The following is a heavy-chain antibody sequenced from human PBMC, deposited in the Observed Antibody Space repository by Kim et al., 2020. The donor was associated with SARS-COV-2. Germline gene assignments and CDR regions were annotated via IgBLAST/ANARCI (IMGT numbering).Heavy chain of an antibody. CDR3: AARVDIAAAGAGDWFDP. D-gene: IGHD6-13*01. CDR1: GGSISSSSYY. Sequence: SETLSLTCTVSGGSISSSSYYWGWIRQPPGKGLEWIGSIYYSGSTYYNPSLKSRVTISVDTSKNQFSLKLSSVTAADTAVYYCAARVDIAAAGAGDWFDPWGQGTLVTVSS. CDR2: IYYSGST. V-gene: IGHV4-39*01. J-gene: IGHJ5*02.